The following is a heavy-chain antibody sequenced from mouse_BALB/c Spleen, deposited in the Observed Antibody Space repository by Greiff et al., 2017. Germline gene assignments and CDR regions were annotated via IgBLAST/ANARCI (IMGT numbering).Heavy chain of an antibody. CDR2: IWAGGST. J-gene: IGHJ3*01. D-gene: IGHD2-10*02. CDR3: AREYGNYVGFAY. V-gene: IGHV2-9*02. Sequence: VMLVESGPGLVAPSQSLSITCTVSGFSLPSYGVHWVRQPPGKGLEWLGVIWAGGSTNYNSALMSRLSISKDNSKSQVFLKMNSLQTDDTAMYYCAREYGNYVGFAYWGQGTLVTVAA. CDR1: GFSLPSYG.